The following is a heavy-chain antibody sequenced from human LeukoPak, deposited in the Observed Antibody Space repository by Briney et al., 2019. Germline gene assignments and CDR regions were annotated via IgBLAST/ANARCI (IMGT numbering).Heavy chain of an antibody. V-gene: IGHV4-59*08. J-gene: IGHJ5*02. CDR1: GGSISNYY. CDR3: AISDWMRWFDP. Sequence: SETLSLTCTVSGGSISNYYWSWIRQTPGKGLEWIGHIYYSGSTNYNPSLKSRVTISVDTSKNEFSLKLSYVTAADTAVYYCAISDWMRWFDPWGLGTLVTVSS. CDR2: IYYSGST. D-gene: IGHD1-1*01.